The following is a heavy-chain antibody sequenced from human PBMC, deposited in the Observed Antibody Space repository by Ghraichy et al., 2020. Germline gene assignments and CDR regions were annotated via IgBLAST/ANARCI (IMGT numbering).Heavy chain of an antibody. CDR1: GFIFDSYG. D-gene: IGHD2-15*01. V-gene: IGHV3-48*01. CDR3: AREGYCSGGTCYSVVPNYYGMDV. Sequence: RGSLRLSCIVSGFIFDSYGMDWVRQAPGKGLEWVSYISRTSDTKYYADSVKGRFTISRDNAKNSLYLEMTGLRPEDTAVYYCAREGYCSGGTCYSVVPNYYGMDVWGQGTTVTVSS. J-gene: IGHJ6*02. CDR2: ISRTSDTK.